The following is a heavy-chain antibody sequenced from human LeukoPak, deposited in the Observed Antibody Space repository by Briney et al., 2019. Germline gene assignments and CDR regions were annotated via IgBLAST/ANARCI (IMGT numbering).Heavy chain of an antibody. J-gene: IGHJ6*02. D-gene: IGHD3-10*01. Sequence: PSGGSLRLSCAASGFTFSCYAMHWVRQAPGKGLEWVAVISYDGSNKYYADSVKGRFTISRDNAQNTLSLQMNSLRPEDTAVYYCTRGRVETLVREGGMDVWGQGTTVIVSS. V-gene: IGHV3-30*04. CDR3: TRGRVETLVREGGMDV. CDR1: GFTFSCYA. CDR2: ISYDGSNK.